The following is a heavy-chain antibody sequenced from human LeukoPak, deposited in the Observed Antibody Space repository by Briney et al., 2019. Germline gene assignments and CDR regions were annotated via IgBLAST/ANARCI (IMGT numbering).Heavy chain of an antibody. J-gene: IGHJ3*02. CDR3: ARDYAGAFDI. Sequence: SQTLSLTCTVSGGSISSGAYYWSWIRQPPGKDLEWIGYIYYSGNAYYNPSLKIRVTISVDTSKNQFSLKLNSVTAADTAVYYCARDYAGAFDIWGQGTMVTVSS. D-gene: IGHD4-17*01. CDR2: IYYSGNA. V-gene: IGHV4-30-4*08. CDR1: GGSISSGAYY.